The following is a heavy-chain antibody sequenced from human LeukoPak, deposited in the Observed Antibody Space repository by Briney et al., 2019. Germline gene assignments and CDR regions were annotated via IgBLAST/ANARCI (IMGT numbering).Heavy chain of an antibody. J-gene: IGHJ6*03. V-gene: IGHV3-30-3*01. D-gene: IGHD6-13*01. CDR3: ARGGSSTGRDYYMDV. CDR2: ISYDGSNK. CDR1: GFTFSSYA. Sequence: GGSLRLSCAASGFTFSSYAMHWVRQAPGKGLEWVAVISYDGSNKYYADSVKGRFTISRDNSKNTLYLQMNSLRAEDTAVYYCARGGSSTGRDYYMDVWGKGTTVTVSS.